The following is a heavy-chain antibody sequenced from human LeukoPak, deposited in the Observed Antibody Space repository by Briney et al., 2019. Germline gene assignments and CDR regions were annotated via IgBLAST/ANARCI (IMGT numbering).Heavy chain of an antibody. CDR3: ARTIFGVAAYFDY. Sequence: PGGSLRLSCAAAGFTFTSYSINWVRPAPGKGREWVSSISSSSSYIYYADSLKGRFTISRDNAKNSLYLEMNSLRAEDTAVYYCARTIFGVAAYFDYWGQGTLVTVSS. J-gene: IGHJ4*02. CDR1: GFTFTSYS. V-gene: IGHV3-21*01. CDR2: ISSSSSYI. D-gene: IGHD3-3*01.